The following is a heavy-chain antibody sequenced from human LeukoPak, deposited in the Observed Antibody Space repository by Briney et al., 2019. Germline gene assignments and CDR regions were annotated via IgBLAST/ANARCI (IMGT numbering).Heavy chain of an antibody. J-gene: IGHJ4*02. V-gene: IGHV3-23*01. CDR2: ITACGSTT. D-gene: IGHD3-22*01. CDR1: GFTFSTYA. Sequence: TGGSLTLSCGASGFTFSTYAMIWVRQAPGKGLEWVSAITACGSTTFYADSVKGRFTISRENSEDTLFLQMNSLRADDTAVFYCAKDRSAFYCDSNVAFDYWGPGRLVAVSS. CDR3: AKDRSAFYCDSNVAFDY.